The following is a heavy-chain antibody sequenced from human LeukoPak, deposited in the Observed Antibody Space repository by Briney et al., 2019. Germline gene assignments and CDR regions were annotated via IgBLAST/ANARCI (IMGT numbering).Heavy chain of an antibody. CDR1: GGSISSYY. D-gene: IGHD3-10*01. CDR2: IYTSGST. Sequence: SETLSLTCTVSGGSISSYYWSWIRQPAGKGLEWIGRIYTSGSTNYNPSPKSRVTMSVDTSKNQFSLKLSSVTAADTAVYYCARDWFGELYGYYYYGMDVWGQGTTVTVSS. CDR3: ARDWFGELYGYYYYGMDV. V-gene: IGHV4-4*07. J-gene: IGHJ6*02.